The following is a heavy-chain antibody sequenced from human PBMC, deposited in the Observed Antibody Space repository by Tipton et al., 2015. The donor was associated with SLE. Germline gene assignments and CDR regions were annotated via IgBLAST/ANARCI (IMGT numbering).Heavy chain of an antibody. CDR3: ARAQLGIRGIDY. Sequence: LSLTCTVSGGSISSYYWSWIRQPPGKGLEWIGYIYYSGSTNYNPSLKSRVTISVDTSKNQFSLKLSSVTAADTAVYYCARAQLGIRGIDYWGQGTLATVSS. D-gene: IGHD7-27*01. CDR2: IYYSGST. V-gene: IGHV4-59*01. CDR1: GGSISSYY. J-gene: IGHJ4*02.